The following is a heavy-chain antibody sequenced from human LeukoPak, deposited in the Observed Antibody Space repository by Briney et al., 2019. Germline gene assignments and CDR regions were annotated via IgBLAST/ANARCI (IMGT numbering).Heavy chain of an antibody. CDR2: FDPEDGET. D-gene: IGHD5-24*01. Sequence: ASVKVSCKVSGGSVTELSIHWVRQAPGKGLEWMGGFDPEDGETTYAQKFQGRVSMTEDTSRDTAYMELSSLRSEDTAVYYCATLTIDGYNPHFDYWGQGTLVTVSS. V-gene: IGHV1-24*01. CDR3: ATLTIDGYNPHFDY. J-gene: IGHJ4*02. CDR1: GGSVTELS.